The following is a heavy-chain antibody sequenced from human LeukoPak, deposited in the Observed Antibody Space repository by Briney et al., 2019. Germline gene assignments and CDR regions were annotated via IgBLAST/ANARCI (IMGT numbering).Heavy chain of an antibody. J-gene: IGHJ6*03. D-gene: IGHD3-16*01. Sequence: PGGSLRLSCAASGFTFSNYWMHWVRQAPGKGLVWVSRINTDGSSTNYADSVKGRFTISRDNAKNTVYLQMNSLRAEDTAVYYCANGAFRLYYIGVWGKGTTVTVSS. CDR2: INTDGSST. V-gene: IGHV3-74*01. CDR1: GFTFSNYW. CDR3: ANGAFRLYYIGV.